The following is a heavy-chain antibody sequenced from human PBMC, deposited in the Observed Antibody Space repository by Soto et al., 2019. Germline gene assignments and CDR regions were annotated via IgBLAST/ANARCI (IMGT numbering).Heavy chain of an antibody. V-gene: IGHV4-30-2*01. CDR2: IYHSGST. J-gene: IGHJ3*02. D-gene: IGHD3-22*01. Sequence: QLQLQESGSGLVKPSQTLSLTCAVSGGSIISNVYSWSWIRQPPGKGLEWIGYIYHSGSTHYNPSLKRRATISMDRSKNQFSLELSSVTAADTAAYFCAGSTYYYDKAFNIWGQGTMVTVSS. CDR1: GGSIISNVYS. CDR3: AGSTYYYDKAFNI.